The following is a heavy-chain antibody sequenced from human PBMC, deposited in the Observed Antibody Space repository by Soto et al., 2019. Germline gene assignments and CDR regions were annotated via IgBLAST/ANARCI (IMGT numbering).Heavy chain of an antibody. CDR1: GFTFSTFW. D-gene: IGHD3-16*01. CDR2: ISSDGSRT. J-gene: IGHJ4*02. CDR3: ARVYSSLSSYAY. Sequence: LRLSCAASGFTFSTFWMHWVRQAPGKGLVWVSRISSDGSRTSYADSVKGRFTTSRDNAKNTLYLQMNSLRAEDTAIYYCARVYSSLSSYAYRGQGTLVTVSS. V-gene: IGHV3-74*01.